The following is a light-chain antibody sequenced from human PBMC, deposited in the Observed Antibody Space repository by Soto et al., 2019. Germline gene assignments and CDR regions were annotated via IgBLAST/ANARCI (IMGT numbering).Light chain of an antibody. CDR2: SNN. V-gene: IGLV1-44*01. CDR1: SSNIGSNT. CDR3: AAWDDSLNGSV. J-gene: IGLJ1*01. Sequence: QSALTQPPSASGTPGQRVTISCSGSSSNIGSNTVNWYQQLPGTAPKLLIYSNNQRPSGVPDRFSGSKPGTSASLAISGLQSEDEADYYCAAWDDSLNGSVFGTGTKVTVL.